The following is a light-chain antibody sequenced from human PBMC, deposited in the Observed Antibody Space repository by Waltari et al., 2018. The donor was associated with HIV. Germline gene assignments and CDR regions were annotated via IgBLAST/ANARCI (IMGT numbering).Light chain of an antibody. CDR2: QDT. J-gene: IGLJ3*02. CDR1: KLGKKY. CDR3: QAWDSSTWV. V-gene: IGLV3-1*01. Sequence: SYELTQPPSVSVSPGQTASITCPGDKLGKKYATWYQRKPGQSPVVVIYQDTKRPSGIPERFSGSNSGNTATLTISGTQAMDEADYYCQAWDSSTWVFGGGTMLTVL.